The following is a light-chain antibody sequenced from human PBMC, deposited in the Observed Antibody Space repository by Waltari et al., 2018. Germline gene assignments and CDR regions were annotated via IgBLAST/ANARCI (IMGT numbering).Light chain of an antibody. Sequence: ELVLTQSPGTLPFSSGARATISCRDSQSVSTSYLACYQQKPGQAPRLLIYGASSRATSIPDRFSGSGSVTDFTLTISRLEPEDFAVYYCQQYGSSPFTFGPGTKVDIK. CDR1: QSVSTSY. V-gene: IGKV3-20*01. CDR3: QQYGSSPFT. J-gene: IGKJ3*01. CDR2: GAS.